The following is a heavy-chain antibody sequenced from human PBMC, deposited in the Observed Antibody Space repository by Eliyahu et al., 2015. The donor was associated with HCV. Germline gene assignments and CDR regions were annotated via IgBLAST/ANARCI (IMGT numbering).Heavy chain of an antibody. D-gene: IGHD6-19*01. J-gene: IGHJ5*02. CDR1: GGSITTYY. V-gene: IGHV4-59*01. CDR2: IHYSGST. Sequence: QVQLQESGPGLVKPSETLSLTCTVSGGSITTYYWSWIRQPPGKGLEWIGYIHYSGSTNHXPPLKSRVTISVDTSKNQFSLDLTSVTAADTAVYYCASGGGGIAVAGTGGWFDPWGQGTLVTVSS. CDR3: ASGGGGIAVAGTGGWFDP.